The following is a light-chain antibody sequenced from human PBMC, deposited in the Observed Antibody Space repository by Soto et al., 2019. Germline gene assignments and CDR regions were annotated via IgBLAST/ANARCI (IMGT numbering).Light chain of an antibody. CDR3: QQAKSFPYT. J-gene: IGKJ2*01. Sequence: DIQVTQTPSSVSASVGDRVTITCRASQDVGSWLGWYQQKPGKAPKLLIYAAFSLQSGVPSRFSGSGSGTQFSLTISSLQPEDSATYYCQQAKSFPYTFGQGTKVDSK. CDR2: AAF. CDR1: QDVGSW. V-gene: IGKV1-12*01.